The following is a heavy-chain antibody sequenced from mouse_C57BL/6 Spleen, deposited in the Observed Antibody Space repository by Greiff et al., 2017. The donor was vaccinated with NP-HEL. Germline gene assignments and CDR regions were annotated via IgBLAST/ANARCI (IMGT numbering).Heavy chain of an antibody. CDR1: GYTFTDYA. V-gene: IGHV1-15*01. CDR3: TRNYGNYVFHWYFDV. J-gene: IGHJ1*03. Sequence: QVQLQQSGAELVRPGASVTLSCKASGYTFTDYAMQWVKQTPVHGLGWIGAIDPGPGGTAYNQKFKGKAILTADKSSSTAYMELRSLTSEDSAVYYCTRNYGNYVFHWYFDVWGTGTTVTVSS. CDR2: IDPGPGGT. D-gene: IGHD2-1*01.